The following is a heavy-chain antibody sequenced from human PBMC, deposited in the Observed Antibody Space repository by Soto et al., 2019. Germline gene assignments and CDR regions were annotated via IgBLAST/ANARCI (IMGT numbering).Heavy chain of an antibody. Sequence: SETLSLTCTVSGGSISSYYWSWIRQSPGKGLEWIGYIYYSGSTNYNPSLKSRVTISVDTSKNQFSLKLSSVTAADTAVYYCARARWLQQIFDYWGQGTLVTVSS. CDR1: GGSISSYY. D-gene: IGHD5-12*01. J-gene: IGHJ4*02. V-gene: IGHV4-59*01. CDR2: IYYSGST. CDR3: ARARWLQQIFDY.